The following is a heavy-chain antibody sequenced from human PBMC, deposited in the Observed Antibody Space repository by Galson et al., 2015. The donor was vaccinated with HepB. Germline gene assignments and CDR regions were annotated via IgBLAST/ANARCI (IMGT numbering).Heavy chain of an antibody. CDR1: GFTFSSYA. CDR2: ISYDGSNK. CDR3: ARKELFDYYDSSGYFGAVDI. Sequence: SLRLSCAASGFTFSSYAMHWVRQAPGKGLEWVAVISYDGSNKYYADSVKGRFTISRDNSKNTLYLQMNSLRAEDTAVYYCARKELFDYYDSSGYFGAVDIWGQGTMVTVSS. V-gene: IGHV3-30*04. J-gene: IGHJ3*02. D-gene: IGHD3-22*01.